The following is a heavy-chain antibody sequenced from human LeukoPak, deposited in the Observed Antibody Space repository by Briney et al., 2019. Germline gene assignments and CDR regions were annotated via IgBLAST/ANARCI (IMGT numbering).Heavy chain of an antibody. CDR3: ARGRFVVVVAANNWFDP. J-gene: IGHJ5*02. D-gene: IGHD2-15*01. CDR2: IYYSGST. V-gene: IGHV4-4*02. CDR1: GGSISSSNW. Sequence: PSETLSLTCAVSGGSISSSNWWNWVRQTPGKGLEWIGYIYYSGSTNYNPSLKSRVTISVDTSKNQFSLKLSSVTAADTAVYYCARGRFVVVVAANNWFDPWGQGTLVTVSS.